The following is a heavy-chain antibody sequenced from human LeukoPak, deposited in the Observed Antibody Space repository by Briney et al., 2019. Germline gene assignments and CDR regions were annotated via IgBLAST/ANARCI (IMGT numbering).Heavy chain of an antibody. CDR2: IYYSGST. J-gene: IGHJ4*02. Sequence: SQTLSLTCTVSGGSISSGDYYWSWIRQPPGRGLEWIGYIYYSGSTYYNPSLKSRVTISVDTSKNQFSLKLSSVTAADTAVYYCAREVRSITMVRGGDFDYWGQGTLVTVSS. D-gene: IGHD3-10*01. CDR3: AREVRSITMVRGGDFDY. CDR1: GGSISSGDYY. V-gene: IGHV4-30-4*01.